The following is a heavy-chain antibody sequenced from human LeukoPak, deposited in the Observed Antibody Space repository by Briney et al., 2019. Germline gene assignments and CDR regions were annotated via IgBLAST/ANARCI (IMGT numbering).Heavy chain of an antibody. Sequence: GASVKVSCKACRCIFTGYYMHWVRQAPGQGLEWMGRINPNSGGPNYAQKFQGRVTKTREKSISTAYMELSRLRSDDTAVYYCARAHVDTAMPNVDTARYYFDYWGQGTLVTVSS. CDR1: RCIFTGYY. CDR3: ARAHVDTAMPNVDTARYYFDY. D-gene: IGHD5-18*01. CDR2: INPNSGGP. J-gene: IGHJ4*02. V-gene: IGHV1-2*06.